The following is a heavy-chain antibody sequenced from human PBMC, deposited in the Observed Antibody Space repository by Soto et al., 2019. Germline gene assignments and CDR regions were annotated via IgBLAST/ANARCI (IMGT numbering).Heavy chain of an antibody. D-gene: IGHD3-10*01. J-gene: IGHJ6*02. CDR3: ARGIEWLGVAKLKNYYYYGMEV. CDR1: GGSFSGYY. Sequence: PSETLSLTCAVYGGSFSGYYWSWIRQPPGKGLEWIGEINHSGSTNYNPSLKSRVTISVDTSKNQFSLKLSSVTAADTAVYYCARGIEWLGVAKLKNYYYYGMEVWGQGTTVTVS. CDR2: INHSGST. V-gene: IGHV4-34*01.